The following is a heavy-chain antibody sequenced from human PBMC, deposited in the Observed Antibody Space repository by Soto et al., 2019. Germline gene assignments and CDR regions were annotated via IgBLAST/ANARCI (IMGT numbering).Heavy chain of an antibody. CDR3: ARFPASPRRSSSFYLNYYGMDV. CDR1: GYSFTNYW. J-gene: IGHJ6*02. CDR2: IYPGDSDT. V-gene: IGHV5-51*01. Sequence: PRGPLKISCNGSGYSFTNYWLGWVRQMPGKGLAWMGSIYPGDSDTRYSPSFQGQVTISADKSISTAYLQWSSLKASDTAMYYCARFPASPRRSSSFYLNYYGMDVWGQGTTVTVS. D-gene: IGHD6-13*01.